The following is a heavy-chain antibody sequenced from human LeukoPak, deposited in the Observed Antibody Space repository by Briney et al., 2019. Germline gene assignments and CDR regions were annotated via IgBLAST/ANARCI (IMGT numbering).Heavy chain of an antibody. D-gene: IGHD4-11*01. CDR3: ARDDSKGYYYGMDV. CDR2: IWYDGSNK. V-gene: IGHV3-33*01. J-gene: IGHJ6*02. CDR1: GFTFSSYG. Sequence: GGSLRLSCAASGFTFSSYGMHWVRQAPGKGLEWVAVIWYDGSNKYFADSVRGRFTISRDNSKNTLYLQMNSLRAEDTAVYYCARDDSKGYYYGMDVWGLGTTVTVSS.